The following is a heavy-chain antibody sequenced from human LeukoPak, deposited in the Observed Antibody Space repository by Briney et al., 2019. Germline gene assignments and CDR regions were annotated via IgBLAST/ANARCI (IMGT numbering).Heavy chain of an antibody. J-gene: IGHJ4*02. D-gene: IGHD6-13*01. V-gene: IGHV3-43*01. CDR1: AFTFDEYT. CDR2: ISWDGGSS. Sequence: GRSLRLSCAASAFTFDEYTIDWVRQAPGKGLEWVCRISWDGGSSYYADSVRGRFTISRDNSKNSLYLQMSSLRTEDTALYYCAKGGASSSWSPLDYWGQGTLVTVSS. CDR3: AKGGASSSWSPLDY.